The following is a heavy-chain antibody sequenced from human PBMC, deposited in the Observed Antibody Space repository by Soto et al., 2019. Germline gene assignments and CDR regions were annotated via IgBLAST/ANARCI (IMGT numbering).Heavy chain of an antibody. CDR2: IYYSGST. CDR3: ARDQCSGGSCLDAFDI. D-gene: IGHD2-15*01. V-gene: IGHV4-59*01. CDR1: GGSISSYY. Sequence: LSLTCTVSGGSISSYYWSWIRQPPGKGLEWIGYIYYSGSTNYNPSLKSRVTISVDTSKNQFSLKLSSVTAADTAVYYCARDQCSGGSCLDAFDIWGQGTMVTVSS. J-gene: IGHJ3*02.